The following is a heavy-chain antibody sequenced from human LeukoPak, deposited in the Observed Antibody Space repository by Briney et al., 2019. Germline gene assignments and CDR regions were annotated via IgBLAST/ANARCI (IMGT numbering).Heavy chain of an antibody. CDR2: IIPIFGTA. J-gene: IGHJ4*02. D-gene: IGHD3/OR15-3a*01. CDR1: GGTFSSYA. Sequence: ASVKVSCKASGGTFSSYAISWVRQAPGQGLDWMGGIIPIFGTANYAQKFQGRVTITTDESTSTAYMELSSLRSEDTAVYYCATSSRRTGYFDYWGQGTLVTVSS. CDR3: ATSSRRTGYFDY. V-gene: IGHV1-69*05.